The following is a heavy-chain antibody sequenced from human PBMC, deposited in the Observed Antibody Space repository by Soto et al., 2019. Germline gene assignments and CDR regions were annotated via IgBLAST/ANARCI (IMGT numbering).Heavy chain of an antibody. D-gene: IGHD2-2*01. V-gene: IGHV3-30*18. CDR1: GFTFSSYG. J-gene: IGHJ6*02. CDR2: ISYDGSNK. Sequence: QVQLVESGGGVVQPGRSLRLPCAASGFTFSSYGMHWVRQAPGKGLEWVAVISYDGSNKYYADSVKGRFTISRDNSKNTLYLQMNSLRAEDTAVYYCAKGPLKDCSSTSCYGYYYYYGMDVWGQGTTVTVSS. CDR3: AKGPLKDCSSTSCYGYYYYYGMDV.